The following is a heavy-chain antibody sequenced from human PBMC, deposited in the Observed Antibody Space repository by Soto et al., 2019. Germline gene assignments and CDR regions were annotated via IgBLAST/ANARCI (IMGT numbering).Heavy chain of an antibody. V-gene: IGHV3-15*07. CDR2: IKSKSDGGTT. CDR3: TTKPSTIVGANNAFDY. D-gene: IGHD1-26*01. J-gene: IGHJ4*02. Sequence: EVQLVESGGGLGEPGGSLRLSCAASGFTFNDAWMTWVRQAPGKGLEWVGRIKSKSDGGTTDYAAPVKGRFTISRDDSEDTLYLQMNSPKTEDTAVYYCTTKPSTIVGANNAFDYWGQGTLVTVSS. CDR1: GFTFNDAW.